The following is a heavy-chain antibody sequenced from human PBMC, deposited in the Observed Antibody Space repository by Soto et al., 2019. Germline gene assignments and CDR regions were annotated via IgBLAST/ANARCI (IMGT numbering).Heavy chain of an antibody. V-gene: IGHV1-69*01. D-gene: IGHD3-3*01. J-gene: IGHJ4*02. CDR3: ARSYDFWSGLDY. Sequence: QVQLVQSGVEVKKPGSSVKVSCKASGGTFSSYAISWVRQAPGQGLAWMGGIIPIFGTANYAQKFQGRVTITADESTSTAYMELSSLRSADTAVYYCARSYDFWSGLDYWGQGTLVNVSS. CDR2: IIPIFGTA. CDR1: GGTFSSYA.